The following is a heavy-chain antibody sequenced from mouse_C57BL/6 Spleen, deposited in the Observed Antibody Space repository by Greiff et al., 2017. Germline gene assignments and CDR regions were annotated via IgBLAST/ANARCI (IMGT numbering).Heavy chain of an antibody. CDR2: IDPSDSYT. Sequence: QVQLQQPGAELVMPGASVKLSCKASGYTFTSYWMHWMKQRPGQGLEWIGEIDPSDSYTNYNQKFKGKSTLTVDKSSSTAYMQLSSLTSEDSAVYYCARAGDSNYYFDYWGQGTTLTVSS. V-gene: IGHV1-69*01. J-gene: IGHJ2*01. CDR3: ARAGDSNYYFDY. CDR1: GYTFTSYW. D-gene: IGHD2-5*01.